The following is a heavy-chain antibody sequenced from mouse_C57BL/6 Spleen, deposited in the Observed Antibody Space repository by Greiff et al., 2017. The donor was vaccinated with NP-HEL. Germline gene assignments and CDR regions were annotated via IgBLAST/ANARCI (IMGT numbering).Heavy chain of an antibody. V-gene: IGHV1-76*01. CDR3: ARSKDLTRTDY. Sequence: VQLQQSGAELVRPGASVKLSCKASGYTFTDYYINWVKQRPGQGLEWIARIYPGSGNTYYNEKFKGKATLTAEKSSSTAYMQLSSLTSEDSAVYFCARSKDLTRTDYWGQGTTLTVSS. J-gene: IGHJ2*01. CDR2: IYPGSGNT. D-gene: IGHD4-1*01. CDR1: GYTFTDYY.